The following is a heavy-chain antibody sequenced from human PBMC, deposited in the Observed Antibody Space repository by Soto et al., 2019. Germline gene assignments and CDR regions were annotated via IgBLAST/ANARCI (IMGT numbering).Heavy chain of an antibody. V-gene: IGHV4-4*02. CDR1: GGSISSSNR. J-gene: IGHJ6*02. CDR3: ARAVSGITMVRGVITRDFYYYYYYGMDV. Sequence: PSETLSLTCAVSGGSISSSNRWSWVRQPPGKGLEWSGEIYHRGSTNYNPSLKSRVTISIDKSKNTLSLKLSSVTAADTAVYYCARAVSGITMVRGVITRDFYYYYYYGMDVWGQGTTVTVSS. CDR2: IYHRGST. D-gene: IGHD3-10*01.